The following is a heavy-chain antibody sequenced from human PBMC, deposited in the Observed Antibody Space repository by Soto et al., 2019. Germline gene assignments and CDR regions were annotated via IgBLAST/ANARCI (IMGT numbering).Heavy chain of an antibody. Sequence: SETLSLTCTVSNDSLSNYYWSWIRQPPGKGLARIGYIHNSGNTNYNPSLKSRVTISVETSKNQFSLKLTSVTAADTAVYYCAREVVITCFYFFDSWGQGTLVTVSS. CDR1: NDSLSNYY. V-gene: IGHV4-59*01. CDR3: AREVVITCFYFFDS. J-gene: IGHJ4*02. CDR2: IHNSGNT. D-gene: IGHD3-9*01.